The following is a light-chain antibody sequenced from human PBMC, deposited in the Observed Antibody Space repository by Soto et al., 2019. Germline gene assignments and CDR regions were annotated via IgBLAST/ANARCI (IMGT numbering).Light chain of an antibody. V-gene: IGKV1-13*02. Sequence: AIHLTQSPSSLSASVGDSVTITCRASQGISSALAWYQQTPGRPPKLLIYDDSTLESGVPSRFSGSRSGTDLNLTIRSLQPEDFATYYCQKSYSNPPTFGQGTKVDIK. CDR2: DDS. CDR1: QGISSA. J-gene: IGKJ1*01. CDR3: QKSYSNPPT.